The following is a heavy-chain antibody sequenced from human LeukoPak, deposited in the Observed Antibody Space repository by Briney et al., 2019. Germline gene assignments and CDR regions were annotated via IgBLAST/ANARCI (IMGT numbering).Heavy chain of an antibody. Sequence: SVKVSCKASGYTFTSYGISWVRQAPGQGLEWMGGIIPIFGTANYAQKFQGRVTITADESTSTAYMELSSLRSEDTAVYYCARVPPPYGFDEYYFDYWGQGTLVTVSS. CDR1: GYTFTSYG. CDR3: ARVPPPYGFDEYYFDY. CDR2: IIPIFGTA. D-gene: IGHD4-17*01. J-gene: IGHJ4*02. V-gene: IGHV1-69*13.